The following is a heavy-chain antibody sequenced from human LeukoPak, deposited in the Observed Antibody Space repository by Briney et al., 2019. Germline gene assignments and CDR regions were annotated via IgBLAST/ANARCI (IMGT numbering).Heavy chain of an antibody. CDR1: GFTFSSYG. Sequence: GSLRLSCAASGFTFSSYGMHWVRQAPGKGLEWVAVISYDGSNKYYADSVKGRFTISRDNSKNTLYLQMNSLRAEDTAVYYCAKDRSSWYVTPTFDYWGQGTLVTVSS. J-gene: IGHJ4*02. CDR3: AKDRSSWYVTPTFDY. D-gene: IGHD6-13*01. CDR2: ISYDGSNK. V-gene: IGHV3-30*18.